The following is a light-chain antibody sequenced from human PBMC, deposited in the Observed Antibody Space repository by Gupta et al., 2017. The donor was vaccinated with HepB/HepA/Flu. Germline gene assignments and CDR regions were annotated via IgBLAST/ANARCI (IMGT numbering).Light chain of an antibody. CDR2: DAS. J-gene: IGKJ4*01. CDR1: DTVSSSY. Sequence: IVLTHSPGTLSLSPGERATLSCTASDTVSSSYLAWYQQRPGQAPSLLMYDASTRESGVPDRFSGSGSETDFTLTISSLEPEDFAVYYCQQYGRSPLVFGRGTKVEI. CDR3: QQYGRSPLV. V-gene: IGKV3-20*01.